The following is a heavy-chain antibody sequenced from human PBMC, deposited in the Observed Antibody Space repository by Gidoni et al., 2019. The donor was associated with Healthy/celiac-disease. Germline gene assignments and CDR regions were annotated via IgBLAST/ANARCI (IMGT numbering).Heavy chain of an antibody. Sequence: SRITINPDTSKNQFSLQLNSVTPEDTAVYYCAREEDYDSPTPGAFDIWGQGTMVTVSS. V-gene: IGHV6-1*01. D-gene: IGHD3-22*01. CDR3: AREEDYDSPTPGAFDI. J-gene: IGHJ3*02.